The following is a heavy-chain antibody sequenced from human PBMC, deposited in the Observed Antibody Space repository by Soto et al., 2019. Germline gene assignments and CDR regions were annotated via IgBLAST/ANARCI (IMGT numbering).Heavy chain of an antibody. Sequence: GGSLRLSFAASGFTFSSYGMHWVRQAPGKGLEWVAVISYDGSNKYYADCVKGRFTISRDNSKNTLYLQMNSLRAEDTAVYYCAKGGSGSYYPADYWGQGTLVTVSS. CDR1: GFTFSSYG. CDR2: ISYDGSNK. V-gene: IGHV3-30*18. J-gene: IGHJ4*02. D-gene: IGHD1-26*01. CDR3: AKGGSGSYYPADY.